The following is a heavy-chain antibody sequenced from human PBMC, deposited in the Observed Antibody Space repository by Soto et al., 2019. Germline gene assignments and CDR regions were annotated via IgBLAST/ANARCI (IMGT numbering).Heavy chain of an antibody. Sequence: HHWWSIGLSCNSSGVTVSSTYMSGVRQAPGMGLEWVAVIESGGSTHYADSVKGRFTISRDIPKNMIYLQLHTLRAEDTAVYYCAKDLGPLRLLNYYFYGLDVWGQGTTVTVSS. J-gene: IGHJ6*02. CDR2: IESGGST. CDR3: AKDLGPLRLLNYYFYGLDV. V-gene: IGHV3-53*01. D-gene: IGHD2-15*01. CDR1: GVTVSSTY.